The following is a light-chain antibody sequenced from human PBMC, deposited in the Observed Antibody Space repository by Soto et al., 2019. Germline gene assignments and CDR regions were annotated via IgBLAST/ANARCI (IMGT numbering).Light chain of an antibody. CDR2: GAS. CDR3: QQYNDWPPT. J-gene: IGKJ1*01. Sequence: EIFMPQSPSTVWASPAALATLSCRASQSVRSNLAWYQQKPGQAPRLLIYGASTRATGIPARFSGSGSGTEFTLSIGSLQSEDFAVYYCQQYNDWPPTFGQGTKVDIK. V-gene: IGKV3-15*01. CDR1: QSVRSN.